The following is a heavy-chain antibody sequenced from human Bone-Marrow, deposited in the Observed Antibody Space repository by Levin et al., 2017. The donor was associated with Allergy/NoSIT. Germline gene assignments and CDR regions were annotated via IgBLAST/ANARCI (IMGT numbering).Heavy chain of an antibody. CDR2: ISGSSSYI. CDR1: GFTFRTYS. D-gene: IGHD3-3*01. CDR3: ARRNDFWSRTHGGYYFFMDV. Sequence: GESLKISCAASGFTFRTYSMNWVRQVPGKGLEWVSSISGSSSYITFSDSVKGRLTISRDNAKNSLYLQMNNLRAEDTAVYYCARRNDFWSRTHGGYYFFMDVWGKGTTVTVSS. V-gene: IGHV3-21*01. J-gene: IGHJ6*03.